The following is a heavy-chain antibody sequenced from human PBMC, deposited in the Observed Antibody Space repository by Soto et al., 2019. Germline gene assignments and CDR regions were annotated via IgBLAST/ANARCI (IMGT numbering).Heavy chain of an antibody. CDR2: ISSSGSTI. CDR1: GFTFSDYY. D-gene: IGHD3-3*01. J-gene: IGHJ6*02. V-gene: IGHV3-11*01. Sequence: PGGSPRLSCAASGFTFSDYYMSWIRQAPGKGLEWVSYISSSGSTIYYADSVKGRFTISRDNAKNSLYLQMNSLRAEDTAVYYCAPDPGLYYDFWSGYPYDMDVWGQGTTVTVSS. CDR3: APDPGLYYDFWSGYPYDMDV.